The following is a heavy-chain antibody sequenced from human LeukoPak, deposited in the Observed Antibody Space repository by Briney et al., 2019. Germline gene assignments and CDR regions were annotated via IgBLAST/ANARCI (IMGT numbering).Heavy chain of an antibody. CDR1: GYTFTDYY. V-gene: IGHV1-2*02. CDR3: ARREIGSGSYPSLNY. D-gene: IGHD3-10*01. Sequence: ASVKVSCKASGYTFTDYYIHWVRQAPGQGLERMGWVDPNSGGSNYAQTFQGRNPMTRDTSISTAYMALSRLRSDDTAMYYCARREIGSGSYPSLNYWGQGTLVTVSS. CDR2: VDPNSGGS. J-gene: IGHJ4*02.